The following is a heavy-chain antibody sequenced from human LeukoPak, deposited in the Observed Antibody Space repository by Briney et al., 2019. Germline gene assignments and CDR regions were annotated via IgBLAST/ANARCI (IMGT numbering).Heavy chain of an antibody. Sequence: PGGSLRLSCAASGFTFSSYAMSWVRQAPGKGLEWVSAISGSGGSTYYADSVKGRSTISRENSKNTLYLQMNSLRAEDTAVYYCAKDLYSGSPGNPFDYWGQGTLVTVSS. CDR2: ISGSGGST. J-gene: IGHJ4*02. D-gene: IGHD1-26*01. CDR3: AKDLYSGSPGNPFDY. V-gene: IGHV3-23*01. CDR1: GFTFSSYA.